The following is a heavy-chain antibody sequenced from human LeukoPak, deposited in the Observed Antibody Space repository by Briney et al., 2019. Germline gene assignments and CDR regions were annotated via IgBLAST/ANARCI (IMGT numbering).Heavy chain of an antibody. CDR3: ARGQGAYCSGGSCYLVY. CDR2: IEQDGGEK. J-gene: IGHJ4*02. D-gene: IGHD2-15*01. V-gene: IGHV3-7*03. CDR1: GFTFSSYW. Sequence: GGSLRLSCAASGFTFSSYWMNWVRQAPGKGLEWVANIEQDGGEKNYVDSVKGRFTIFRDNSENTLYLQMNSLRAEDTAVYYCARGQGAYCSGGSCYLVYWGQGTLVTVSS.